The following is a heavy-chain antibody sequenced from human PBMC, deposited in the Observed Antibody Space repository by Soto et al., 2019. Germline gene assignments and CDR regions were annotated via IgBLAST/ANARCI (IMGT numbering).Heavy chain of an antibody. Sequence: SETLSLTCAVSGGSISSGGYSLSWIRQPPGKGLEWIGYIYHSGSTYYNPSLKSRVTISVDRSKNQFPLKLSSVTAADTAVYYCARYGDETRYYYYGMDVWGQGTTVTVSS. J-gene: IGHJ6*02. V-gene: IGHV4-30-2*01. D-gene: IGHD4-17*01. CDR3: ARYGDETRYYYYGMDV. CDR1: GGSISSGGYS. CDR2: IYHSGST.